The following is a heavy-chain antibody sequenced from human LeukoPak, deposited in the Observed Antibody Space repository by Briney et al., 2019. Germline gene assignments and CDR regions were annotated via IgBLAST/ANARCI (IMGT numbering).Heavy chain of an antibody. CDR1: GLTVRSNY. D-gene: IGHD3-3*01. CDR3: ASSLEGNFWRGYHF. V-gene: IGHV3-66*01. Sequence: PGGSLRLSCAASGLTVRSNYISWVRQAPGKALEWVSVIYSGGSTYYADSVKGRFTISRDISKNTVYLQMNSLRAEDAAVYYCASSLEGNFWRGYHFWGQGTLVTVSS. CDR2: IYSGGST. J-gene: IGHJ4*02.